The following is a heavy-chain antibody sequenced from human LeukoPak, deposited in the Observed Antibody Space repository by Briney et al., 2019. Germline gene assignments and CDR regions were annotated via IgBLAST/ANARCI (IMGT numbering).Heavy chain of an antibody. Sequence: GGSLRLSCSGSGFTFSSYAMHWVRQAPGKGLEYVSAISSNGGSTYYADSVKGRFTVSRDNSKNTLYLQMSSLRAEDTAVYYCVKGRITMVRGVFDYWGQGTLVTVSS. J-gene: IGHJ4*02. CDR2: ISSNGGST. D-gene: IGHD3-10*01. CDR1: GFTFSSYA. CDR3: VKGRITMVRGVFDY. V-gene: IGHV3-64D*09.